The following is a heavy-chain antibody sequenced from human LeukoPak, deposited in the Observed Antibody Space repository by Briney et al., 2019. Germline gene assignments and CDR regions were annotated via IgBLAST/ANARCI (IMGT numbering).Heavy chain of an antibody. D-gene: IGHD3-10*01. Sequence: SETLSLTCTVSGGSISSSSYYWGWIRQPPGKGLEWIGSIYYSGSTNYNPSLKSRVTISVDTSKNQFSLKLSSVTAADTAVYYCARYRAMSDGSGSYGFDPWGQGALVTVSS. CDR1: GGSISSSSYY. J-gene: IGHJ5*02. CDR3: ARYRAMSDGSGSYGFDP. CDR2: IYYSGST. V-gene: IGHV4-39*07.